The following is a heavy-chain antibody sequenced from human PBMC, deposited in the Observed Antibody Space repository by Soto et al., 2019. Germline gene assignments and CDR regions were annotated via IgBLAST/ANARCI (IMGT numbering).Heavy chain of an antibody. Sequence: PGGYLRHSCAASGFRFSDYYMTWIRQAPGKGLEWVSYINSRGSTIYQADSVRGRFTVSRDNAKNSLYLHMNSLRVEDTAVYFWARARPDIVMVVGDTPGYYGMDVWGQGTTVTVSS. CDR2: INSRGSTI. D-gene: IGHD2-15*01. V-gene: IGHV3-11*01. CDR3: ARARPDIVMVVGDTPGYYGMDV. J-gene: IGHJ6*02. CDR1: GFRFSDYY.